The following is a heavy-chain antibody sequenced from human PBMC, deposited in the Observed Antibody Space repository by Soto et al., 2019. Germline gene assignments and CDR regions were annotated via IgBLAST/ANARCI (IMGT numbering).Heavy chain of an antibody. CDR3: AREAFHYYATTGFYSDY. D-gene: IGHD3-10*01. Sequence: SETLSLTCAVSNFSISNGYYWSWIRQPPGRGLEWLGSMYHRGIAYYNPSLAGRVSISIDTSKNQFSLSLTSVAAADTAVYFCAREAFHYYATTGFYSDYLGRGTLVTVSS. J-gene: IGHJ4*02. V-gene: IGHV4-38-2*02. CDR2: MYHRGIA. CDR1: NFSISNGYY.